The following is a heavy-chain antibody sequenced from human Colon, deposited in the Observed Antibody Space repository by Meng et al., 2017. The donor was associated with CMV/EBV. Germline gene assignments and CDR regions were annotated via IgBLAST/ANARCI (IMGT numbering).Heavy chain of an antibody. CDR1: FTLSTYS. CDR2: ISRSSTYI. Sequence: FTLSTYSMSGVRQAQGKGLEWVSSISRSSTYIYYADSLRGRFTISRDNAKNSLYLQMNSLRAEDTAIYYCAKDWEVGDSGMYSFDFWGQGTLVTVSS. CDR3: AKDWEVGDSGMYSFDF. D-gene: IGHD1-26*01. J-gene: IGHJ4*02. V-gene: IGHV3-21*01.